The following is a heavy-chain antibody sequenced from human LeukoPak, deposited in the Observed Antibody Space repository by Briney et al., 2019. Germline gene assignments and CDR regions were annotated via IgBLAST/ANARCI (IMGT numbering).Heavy chain of an antibody. CDR2: MSFEGYV. CDR3: VREGEHSQDHSASFDY. D-gene: IGHD4-11*01. V-gene: IGHV3-30*04. J-gene: IGHJ4*02. CDR1: GFTLTGYL. Sequence: GGSLRLSCAASGFTLTGYLVHWVRQAPGKGLEWVAVMSFEGYVYCAESLKDRFTVSRDNSKNMIYLHMNSLRAVDTALYYCVREGEHSQDHSASFDYWGQETLFTVSS.